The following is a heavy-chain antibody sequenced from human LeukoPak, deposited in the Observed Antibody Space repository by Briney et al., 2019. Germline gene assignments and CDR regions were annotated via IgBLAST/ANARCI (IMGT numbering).Heavy chain of an antibody. D-gene: IGHD2-2*01. CDR1: GFTVNSTY. J-gene: IGHJ4*02. CDR2: ICSGESTI. V-gene: IGHV3-53*01. Sequence: GGSLRLSCAASGFTVNSTYMSWVRQAPGRGLEWVSQICSGESTIKFADSVKGRFTLSRDNAKNTLYLQMSSLRVEDTAVYYCVRGVPVTPGIDYWGQGTLVTVSS. CDR3: VRGVPVTPGIDY.